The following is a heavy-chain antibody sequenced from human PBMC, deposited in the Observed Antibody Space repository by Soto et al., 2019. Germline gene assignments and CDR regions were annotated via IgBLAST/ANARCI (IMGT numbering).Heavy chain of an antibody. CDR1: GFTFSSYS. CDR2: ISYDGDYK. CDR3: AAHSSSWYSARGWFDP. D-gene: IGHD6-13*01. J-gene: IGHJ5*02. Sequence: GGSLRLSCAASGFTFSSYSIHWVRQAPGKGLEWVALISYDGDYKYYADSVKGRFTISRDNSKNTLYLQMNSLRAEDTAVYYRAAHSSSWYSARGWFDPWGQGTLVTVSS. V-gene: IGHV3-30-3*01.